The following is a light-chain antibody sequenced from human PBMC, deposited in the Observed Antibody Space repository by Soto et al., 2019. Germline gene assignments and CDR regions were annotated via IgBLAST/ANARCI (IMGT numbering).Light chain of an antibody. CDR1: QSVSSKS. CDR2: GAS. J-gene: IGKJ2*01. CDR3: QQYGISPYT. V-gene: IGKV3-20*01. Sequence: EIVLTQSPGTLSLSPGERATLSCRAIQSVSSKSLAWYRQKPGQAPRLLIYGASTRATGIPDRFSGSGSGTDFTLTISRLEPEDFAVYYCQQYGISPYTFGQGTRLEIK.